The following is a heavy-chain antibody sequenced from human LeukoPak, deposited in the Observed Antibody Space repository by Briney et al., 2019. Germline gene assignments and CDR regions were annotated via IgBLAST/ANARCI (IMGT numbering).Heavy chain of an antibody. J-gene: IGHJ4*02. Sequence: PSGTLSLTCAVSGGSISSSNWWSWVRQPPGKGLEWIGEIYHSGSTNYDPSLKSRVTISVDKSKDQFSLKLNSVTAADTAVYYCARDRYGSGTAFDYWGQGTLVTVSS. V-gene: IGHV4-4*02. CDR2: IYHSGST. CDR1: GGSISSSNW. CDR3: ARDRYGSGTAFDY. D-gene: IGHD3-10*01.